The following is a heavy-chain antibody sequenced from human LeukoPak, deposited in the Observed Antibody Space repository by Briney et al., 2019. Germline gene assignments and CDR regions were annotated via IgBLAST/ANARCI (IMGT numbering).Heavy chain of an antibody. CDR1: GFTFSSYE. Sequence: GGSLRLSCAASGFTFSSYEMNWVRQAPGKGLEWVSYISSSGSTIYYADSVKGRFTISRDNAKNSLYLQMNSLRAEDTAVYYCARDPSSIWGNDAFDIWGQGTMVTVSP. CDR3: ARDPSSIWGNDAFDI. V-gene: IGHV3-48*03. CDR2: ISSSGSTI. J-gene: IGHJ3*02. D-gene: IGHD6-13*01.